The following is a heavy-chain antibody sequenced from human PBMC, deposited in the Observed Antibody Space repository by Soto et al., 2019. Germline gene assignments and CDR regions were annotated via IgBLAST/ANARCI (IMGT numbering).Heavy chain of an antibody. V-gene: IGHV3-74*01. CDR3: ARDPTPPTPAY. Sequence: ESLRLACAASGFPVSITCVHWVRPETGKGLVWVSGIKADGSGTSYADSVKGRFTISRDNAKNSLYLQMNSLRDEDTAVYYCARDPTPPTPAYWGQGTLVNVSA. CDR1: GFPVSITC. J-gene: IGHJ4*02. CDR2: IKADGSGT.